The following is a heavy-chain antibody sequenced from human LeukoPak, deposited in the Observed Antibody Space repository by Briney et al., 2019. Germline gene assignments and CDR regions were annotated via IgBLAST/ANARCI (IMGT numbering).Heavy chain of an antibody. CDR2: INHSGGT. D-gene: IGHD1-26*01. V-gene: IGHV4-34*01. CDR3: AREGAPVPFDY. J-gene: IGHJ4*02. CDR1: GGSFSGYY. Sequence: SETLSLTCAVYGGSFSGYYWSWIRQPPGKGLEWIGEINHSGGTNYNPSLKSRVTISVDTSKNQFSLKLSSVTAADTAVYYCAREGAPVPFDYWGQGTLVTVSS.